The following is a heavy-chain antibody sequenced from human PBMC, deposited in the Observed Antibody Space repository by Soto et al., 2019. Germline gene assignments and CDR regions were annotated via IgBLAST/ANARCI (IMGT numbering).Heavy chain of an antibody. CDR2: IYYSGST. CDR3: ARGSSGSYWFDP. D-gene: IGHD1-26*01. J-gene: IGHJ5*02. V-gene: IGHV4-31*03. CDR1: GGSISSGAYY. Sequence: QVQLQESGPGLVKPSQTLSLTCTVSGGSISSGAYYWSWIRQHPGKGLEWIGYIYYSGSTYYNPSLKSRVTRTVDTCKNQFSLKLSSVTAADTAVYYCARGSSGSYWFDPWGQGTLVTVSS.